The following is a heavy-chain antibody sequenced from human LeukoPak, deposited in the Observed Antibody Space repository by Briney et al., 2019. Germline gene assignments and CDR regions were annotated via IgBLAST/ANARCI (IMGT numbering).Heavy chain of an antibody. J-gene: IGHJ4*02. Sequence: ASVKVCCKTSGYTFTSYYMHWVRQAPGQGLEWMGIINPSAGGTSYAQKFQGRVTMTRDTSTSTVYMELSSLRSEDTAVYYCARASPTFDYWGQGTLVTVSS. V-gene: IGHV1-46*01. CDR1: GYTFTSYY. CDR2: INPSAGGT. CDR3: ARASPTFDY.